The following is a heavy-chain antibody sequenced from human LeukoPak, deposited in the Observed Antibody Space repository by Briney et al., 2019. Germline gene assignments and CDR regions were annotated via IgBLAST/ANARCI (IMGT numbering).Heavy chain of an antibody. V-gene: IGHV4-61*02. Sequence: SQTLSLTCTVSGGSISSGSYYWSWIRQPAGKGLEWIGRIYTSGSTNYNPSLKSRVTISVDTSKNQFSLKLSSVTAADTAVYYCARVPTDYYDSSSYHEYFDYWGQGTLVTVSP. CDR2: IYTSGST. CDR3: ARVPTDYYDSSSYHEYFDY. D-gene: IGHD3-22*01. J-gene: IGHJ4*02. CDR1: GGSISSGSYY.